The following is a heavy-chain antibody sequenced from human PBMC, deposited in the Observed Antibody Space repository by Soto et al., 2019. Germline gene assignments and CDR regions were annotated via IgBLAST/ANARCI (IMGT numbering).Heavy chain of an antibody. J-gene: IGHJ4*02. CDR1: GFTFSSYW. V-gene: IGHV3-74*01. CDR3: TSGLPNYSSFDS. D-gene: IGHD4-4*01. CDR2: VSSDGSST. Sequence: EVQLVESGGGLVQPGESLRLSCAASGFTFSSYWMHWIRQAPGKGLVWVSRVSSDGSSTVYANSVKGRLTISRDNAKNTLSLPMNSLSDADPAVYYFTSGLPNYSSFDSWGQGTLVTVSS.